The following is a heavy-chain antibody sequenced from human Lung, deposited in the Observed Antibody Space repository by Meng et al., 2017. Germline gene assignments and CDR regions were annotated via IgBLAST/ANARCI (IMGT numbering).Heavy chain of an antibody. J-gene: IGHJ4*02. V-gene: IGHV4-34*01. CDR1: GWSFGDYY. D-gene: IGHD4-11*01. CDR3: ARGPTTMAHDFDY. CDR2: INHSGST. Sequence: QVQLREWGAGLLKPSVTLSLTCVVGGWSFGDYYWSWIRQPPGKGLEWIGEINHSGSTNSNPSLESRATISVDTSQNTLSLKLSSVTAADSAVYYCARGPTTMAHDFDYWGQGTLVTVSS.